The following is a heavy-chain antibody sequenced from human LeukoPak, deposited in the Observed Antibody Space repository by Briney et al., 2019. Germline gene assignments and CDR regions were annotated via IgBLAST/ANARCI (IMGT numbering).Heavy chain of an antibody. CDR3: ARDADSSSYPDY. CDR1: GFTFSSYS. V-gene: IGHV3-21*01. CDR2: ISSSSSYI. D-gene: IGHD6-13*01. J-gene: IGHJ4*02. Sequence: GGSLRLSCAASGFTFSSYSMNWVRQAPGXGLEWVSSISSSSSYIYYADSVKGRFTISRDNAKNSLYLQMNSLRAEDTAVYYCARDADSSSYPDYWGQGTLVTVSS.